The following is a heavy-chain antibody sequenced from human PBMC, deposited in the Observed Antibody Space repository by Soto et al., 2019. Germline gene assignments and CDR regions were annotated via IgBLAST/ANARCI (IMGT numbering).Heavy chain of an antibody. V-gene: IGHV4-61*08. CDR3: ARDKITGLFAY. Sequence: PSETLSLTCTVSGGSMSRGDYSWSWIRQPPGKGLEWIGLIYHTGSTNYSPSLKSRVTISVDTSKNQFSLKLTSVTAADTALYYCARDKITGLFAYWGQGTLVTVSS. D-gene: IGHD2-8*02. J-gene: IGHJ4*02. CDR1: GGSMSRGDYS. CDR2: IYHTGST.